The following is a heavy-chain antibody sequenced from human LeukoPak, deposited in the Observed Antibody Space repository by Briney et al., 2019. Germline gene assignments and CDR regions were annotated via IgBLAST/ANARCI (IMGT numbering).Heavy chain of an antibody. J-gene: IGHJ4*02. V-gene: IGHV1-18*01. Sequence: GASVKASCKASGYTFTSYGISWVRQAPGQGLEWMGWISAYNGNTNYAQKLQGRVTMTTDTSTSTAYMELRSLRSDDTAVYYCARGGYCSSTSCYFPDYWGQGTLVTVSS. CDR2: ISAYNGNT. CDR3: ARGGYCSSTSCYFPDY. D-gene: IGHD2-2*01. CDR1: GYTFTSYG.